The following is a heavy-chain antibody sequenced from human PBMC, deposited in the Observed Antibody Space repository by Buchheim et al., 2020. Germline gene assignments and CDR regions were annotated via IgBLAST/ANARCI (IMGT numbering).Heavy chain of an antibody. CDR1: GFRFSSYG. CDR2: IWYDGSNK. D-gene: IGHD1-14*01. V-gene: IGHV3-33*01. J-gene: IGHJ4*02. CDR3: ARDRSWPAGHFDL. Sequence: QVQLAESGGGAVQPGGSLRLSCAASGFRFSSYGMHWVRQAPGKGLEWLGVIWYDGSNKFHADSVKGRYIISRDNSKYMLYLQMSSLRAEGTAVYYCARDRSWPAGHFDLWGQGAL.